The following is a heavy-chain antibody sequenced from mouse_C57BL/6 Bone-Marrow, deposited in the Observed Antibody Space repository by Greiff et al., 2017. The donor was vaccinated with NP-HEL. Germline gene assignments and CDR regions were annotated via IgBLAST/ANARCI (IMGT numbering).Heavy chain of an antibody. D-gene: IGHD2-3*01. Sequence: EVQLQESGPGLVKPSQSLSLTCSVTGYSITSGYYWNWIRQFPGNKLEWMGYISYDGSNNYNPSLKNRISITRDTSKNQFFLKLNSVTTEDTATYYCARVRDGYDYWGQGTTLTVSS. CDR2: ISYDGSN. V-gene: IGHV3-6*01. CDR1: GYSITSGYY. CDR3: ARVRDGYDY. J-gene: IGHJ2*01.